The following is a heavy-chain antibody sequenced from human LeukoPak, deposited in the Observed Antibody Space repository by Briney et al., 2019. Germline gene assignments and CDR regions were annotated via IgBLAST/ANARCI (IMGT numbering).Heavy chain of an antibody. D-gene: IGHD4-23*01. Sequence: ASVKVSCKASGYTFTSYGISWVRQAPGQGLEWMGWISAYNGNTNYAQKLQGRVTMTTDTSTSTAYMELSSLRSEDTAVYYCARGGGGGYSFDAFDIWGQGTMVTVSS. CDR2: ISAYNGNT. CDR3: ARGGGGGYSFDAFDI. V-gene: IGHV1-18*01. CDR1: GYTFTSYG. J-gene: IGHJ3*02.